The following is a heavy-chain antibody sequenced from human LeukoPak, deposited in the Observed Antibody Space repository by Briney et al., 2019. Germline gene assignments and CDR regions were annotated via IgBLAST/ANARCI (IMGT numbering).Heavy chain of an antibody. Sequence: ASVKVSCKASGGTFSSYAISWVRQAPGQGLEWMGRIIPILGIANYAQKFQGRVTITADKSTSTAYMELSSLRSEDTAVYYCAREAPWGLLRRYFDYWGQGTLVTVSS. CDR2: IIPILGIA. CDR3: AREAPWGLLRRYFDY. CDR1: GGTFSSYA. D-gene: IGHD1-26*01. V-gene: IGHV1-69*04. J-gene: IGHJ4*02.